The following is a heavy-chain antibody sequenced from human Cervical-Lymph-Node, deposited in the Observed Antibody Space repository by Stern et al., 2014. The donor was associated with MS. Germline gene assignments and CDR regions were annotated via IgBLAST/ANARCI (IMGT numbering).Heavy chain of an antibody. CDR1: GGTFSKVP. J-gene: IGHJ5*02. V-gene: IGHV1-69*01. Sequence: VQLVESGAEVTKPGSSVKVSCKASGGTFSKVPSSWVCKAQGQGIAWMGGIFPVFGTPTYAQEFRGRVTITADVSTSTVYMELSSLRADDTAVYYCALSSETSDRWYSLGYDLWGQGTLVTVSS. CDR2: IFPVFGTP. CDR3: ALSSETSDRWYSLGYDL. D-gene: IGHD6-13*01.